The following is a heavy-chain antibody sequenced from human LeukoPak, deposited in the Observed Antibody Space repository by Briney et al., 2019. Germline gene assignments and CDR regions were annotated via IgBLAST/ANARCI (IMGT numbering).Heavy chain of an antibody. Sequence: PGGSLRLSCAASGFTFRNYVMSWVRQAPGKGLEWVSHICGGGGSTYYADSVKGRFTISRDNSKNTMYLQMNSVRAQDTAVFDCAKEYNWNYEYWGEGTLVTVSS. J-gene: IGHJ4*02. V-gene: IGHV3-23*01. CDR1: GFTFRNYV. CDR3: AKEYNWNYEY. CDR2: ICGGGGST. D-gene: IGHD1-20*01.